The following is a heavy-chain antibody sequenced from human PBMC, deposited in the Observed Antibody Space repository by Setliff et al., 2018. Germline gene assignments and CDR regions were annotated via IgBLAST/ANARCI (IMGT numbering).Heavy chain of an antibody. CDR1: GFRFTNFG. D-gene: IGHD6-19*01. Sequence: ASVKVSCQTSGFRFTNFGFSWVRQAPGQGLEWLGSISPYSCNTNYPQWLQDRVTMTIDTSATTVYMELKSLRSYDTAVYYCVRSSAPQVVLAADFDFWGQGTPVTVSS. V-gene: IGHV1-18*01. CDR2: ISPYSCNT. J-gene: IGHJ4*02. CDR3: VRSSAPQVVLAADFDF.